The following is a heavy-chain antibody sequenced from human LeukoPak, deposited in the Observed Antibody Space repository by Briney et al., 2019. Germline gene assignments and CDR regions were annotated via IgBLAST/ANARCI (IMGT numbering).Heavy chain of an antibody. CDR3: VKVGDSGYGEYYQH. D-gene: IGHD5-12*01. CDR2: ISASGGST. V-gene: IGHV3-23*01. Sequence: GGSLRLSCAASGFTFSSSAMSWVRQVPGKGLEWASGISASGGSTYYADSVRGRFTISRDNSKNTLYLQMSSLRAEDTALYYCVKVGDSGYGEYYQHWGQGTPVTVSS. CDR1: GFTFSSSA. J-gene: IGHJ1*01.